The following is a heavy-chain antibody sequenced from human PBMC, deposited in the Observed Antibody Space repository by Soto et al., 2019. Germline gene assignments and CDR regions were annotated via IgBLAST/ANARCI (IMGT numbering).Heavy chain of an antibody. Sequence: GSLRLSCAASKFTFSRYSLHWVRQAPGKGLDWVAVISYDGISKSYAGSVEGRFTISRDNSENTLNLEMNSLRGEDTAVYYCARGRGPDGYYGLDVWGQGTTVTVSS. V-gene: IGHV3-30*03. CDR1: KFTFSRYS. CDR2: ISYDGISK. CDR3: ARGRGPDGYYGLDV. J-gene: IGHJ6*02.